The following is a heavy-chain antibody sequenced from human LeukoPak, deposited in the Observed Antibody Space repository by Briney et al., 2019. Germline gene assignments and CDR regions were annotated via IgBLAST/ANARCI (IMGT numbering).Heavy chain of an antibody. Sequence: PGGSLRLSCAASGFTFSSYEMNWVRQAPGKGLEWVSYISSSGSTIYYADSVKGRFTISRDNSKNTLYLQMNSLRAEDTAVYYCASETAGFNYWGQGTLVTVSS. CDR3: ASETAGFNY. V-gene: IGHV3-48*03. CDR2: ISSSGSTI. CDR1: GFTFSSYE. D-gene: IGHD1-14*01. J-gene: IGHJ4*02.